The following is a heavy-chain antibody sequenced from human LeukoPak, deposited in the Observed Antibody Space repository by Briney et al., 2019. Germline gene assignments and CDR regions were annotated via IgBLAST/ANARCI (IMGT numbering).Heavy chain of an antibody. CDR3: ARAPITSPFYYDY. D-gene: IGHD2-2*01. V-gene: IGHV3-20*04. J-gene: IGHJ4*02. Sequence: GGSLRLSCTASGFAFDEHGMSWVRQVPGKGLEWVSGINWSGGSTGYADPLRGRFTISRDNAKNSLYLQMDSLRAEDTALYYCARAPITSPFYYDYWGQGTLVTVSS. CDR2: INWSGGST. CDR1: GFAFDEHG.